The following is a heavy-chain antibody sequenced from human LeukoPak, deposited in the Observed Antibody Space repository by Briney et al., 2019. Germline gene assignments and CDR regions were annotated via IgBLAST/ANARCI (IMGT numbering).Heavy chain of an antibody. V-gene: IGHV3-66*01. Sequence: GGSLRLSCAASGFTVSSNYMSWVRQAPGKGLEWVSVIYTGGSTYYADSVKGRFTISRDNSKNTLYLQMNSLRAEDTALYYRARDPGSINGMDVWGQGTTVTVSS. D-gene: IGHD2/OR15-2a*01. CDR1: GFTVSSNY. J-gene: IGHJ6*02. CDR2: IYTGGST. CDR3: ARDPGSINGMDV.